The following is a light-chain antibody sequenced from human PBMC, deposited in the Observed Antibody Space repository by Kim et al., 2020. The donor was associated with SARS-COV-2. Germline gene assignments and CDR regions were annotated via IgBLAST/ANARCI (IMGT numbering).Light chain of an antibody. CDR3: QQSYSTPLT. J-gene: IGKJ4*01. CDR2: AAS. CDR1: QSISSY. V-gene: IGKV1-39*01. Sequence: ASVGDRVTITCRASQSISSYLNWYQQKPGQAPKLLIYAASSLQSGVPSRFSGSGSGTDFTLTISSLQPEDFATYYCQQSYSTPLTFGGGTKVDIK.